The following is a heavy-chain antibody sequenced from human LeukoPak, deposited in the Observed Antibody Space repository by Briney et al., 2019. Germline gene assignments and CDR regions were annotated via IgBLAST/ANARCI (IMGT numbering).Heavy chain of an antibody. CDR1: GGSISTSRYY. CDR2: IYYSGST. D-gene: IGHD3-10*01. V-gene: IGHV4-39*01. Sequence: TSETLSLTCTVSGGSISTSRYYWGCIRQPPGKGLEWIGNIYYSGSTFYNPSLKSRVTISVDTSKNQFSLKLSSVTAADTAIYYCAPTLGGVRGVIDNWGQGTLVTVSS. J-gene: IGHJ4*02. CDR3: APTLGGVRGVIDN.